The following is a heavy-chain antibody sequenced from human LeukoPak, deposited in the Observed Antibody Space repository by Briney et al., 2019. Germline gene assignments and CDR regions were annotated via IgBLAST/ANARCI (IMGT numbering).Heavy chain of an antibody. Sequence: GGSLRLSCAASGFTFSSYDIHWVRQATGKGLEWVSGIGTAGEIYYPGSVKGRFTISRENAKNSLYLQMNSLRAGDTAVYYCARAVTYFYGSVTYDWFDPWGQGTLVTVSS. J-gene: IGHJ5*02. D-gene: IGHD3-10*01. CDR1: GFTFSSYD. V-gene: IGHV3-13*01. CDR2: IGTAGEI. CDR3: ARAVTYFYGSVTYDWFDP.